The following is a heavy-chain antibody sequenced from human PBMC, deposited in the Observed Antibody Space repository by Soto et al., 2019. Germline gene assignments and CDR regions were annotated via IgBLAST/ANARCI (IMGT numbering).Heavy chain of an antibody. CDR3: ARSDHYYYDSSGYWDY. D-gene: IGHD3-22*01. V-gene: IGHV4-39*07. CDR1: GGSISSSSYY. J-gene: IGHJ4*02. Sequence: SETLSLTCTVSGGSISSSSYYWGWIRQPPGKGLEWIGSIYYSGSTYYNPSLKSRLTISVDTSKNQFSLKLSSVTAADTAVYYCARSDHYYYDSSGYWDYWGQGTLVTVS. CDR2: IYYSGST.